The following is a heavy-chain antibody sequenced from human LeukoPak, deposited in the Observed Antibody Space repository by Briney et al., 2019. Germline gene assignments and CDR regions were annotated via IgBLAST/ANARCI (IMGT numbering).Heavy chain of an antibody. Sequence: PGTSLRLSCAASRFTFHDSAFHWVRQAPGKGLEWVAGIGFRIGNVDYADSVKGRFTISRDNAKNSLYLQMDSLRAEDTAFYYCAKDNGNGWLGEFAFDYWGQGILVTVSS. CDR1: RFTFHDSA. J-gene: IGHJ4*02. D-gene: IGHD3-10*01. CDR3: AKDNGNGWLGEFAFDY. V-gene: IGHV3-9*01. CDR2: IGFRIGNV.